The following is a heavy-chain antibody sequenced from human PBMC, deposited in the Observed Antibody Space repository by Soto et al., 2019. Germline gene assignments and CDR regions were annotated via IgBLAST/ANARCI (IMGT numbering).Heavy chain of an antibody. V-gene: IGHV3-30*18. J-gene: IGHJ6*02. CDR3: AKTGARGYYYYYGMDV. D-gene: IGHD1-26*01. CDR2: ISYDGSNK. CDR1: GFTFSSYG. Sequence: ESGGGVVQPGRSLRLSCAASGFTFSSYGMHWVRQAPGKGLEWVAVISYDGSNKYYADSVKGRFTISRDNSKNTLYLQMNSLRAEDTAVYYCAKTGARGYYYYYGMDVWGQGTTVTVSS.